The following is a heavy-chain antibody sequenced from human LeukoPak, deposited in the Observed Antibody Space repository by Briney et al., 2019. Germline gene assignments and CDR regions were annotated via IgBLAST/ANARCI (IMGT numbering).Heavy chain of an antibody. CDR1: GFTFSSYA. CDR3: ARADYGDYIYYFDYGMDV. J-gene: IGHJ6*02. Sequence: PGGSLRLSCAASGFTFSSYAMHWVRQAPGKGLEWVAVISYDGSNKYYADSVKGRFTISRDNSKNTLYLQMNSLRAEDTAVYYCARADYGDYIYYFDYGMDVWGQGTTVTVSS. CDR2: ISYDGSNK. V-gene: IGHV3-30-3*01. D-gene: IGHD4-17*01.